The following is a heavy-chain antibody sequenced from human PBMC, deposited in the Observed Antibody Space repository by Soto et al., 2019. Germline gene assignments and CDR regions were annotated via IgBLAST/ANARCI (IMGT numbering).Heavy chain of an antibody. J-gene: IGHJ6*02. V-gene: IGHV1-3*05. CDR3: ARSIGEYYYYGMDV. CDR2: INAGNGNT. Sequence: QVQLVQSGAEEKKPGASVKVSCKASGYTFTSYAMHWVRQAPGQRLEWMGWINAGNGNTKYSQKFQGRVTITRDTSASTAYMELSSLRSEDTAVYYCARSIGEYYYYGMDVWGQGTTVTVSS. D-gene: IGHD3-16*02. CDR1: GYTFTSYA.